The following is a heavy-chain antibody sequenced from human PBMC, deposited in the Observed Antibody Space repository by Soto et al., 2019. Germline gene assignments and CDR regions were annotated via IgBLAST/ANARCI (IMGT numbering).Heavy chain of an antibody. J-gene: IGHJ6*02. D-gene: IGHD6-19*01. CDR3: AAGYSSGWYLPSGYYFYGMDV. Sequence: SVKVSCKASGFTFTSSAMQWVRRARGQRLEWIGWIVVGSGNTNYAQKFQERVTITRDMSTSTAYMELSSLRSEDTAVYYCAAGYSSGWYLPSGYYFYGMDVWG. V-gene: IGHV1-58*02. CDR2: IVVGSGNT. CDR1: GFTFTSSA.